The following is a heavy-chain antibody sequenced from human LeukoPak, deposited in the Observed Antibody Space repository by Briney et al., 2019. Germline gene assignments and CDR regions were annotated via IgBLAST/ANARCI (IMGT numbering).Heavy chain of an antibody. CDR3: VGDSPEWHQPLDY. Sequence: GGSLRLSCAASGFTLCDYGMSWGRQAPRKGLGLVSGINWNGGTTSYADSVKGRFTISRDNAKNTLYLQMNSLRADDTAVYYCVGDSPEWHQPLDYWGQGTLVTVSS. CDR1: GFTLCDYG. V-gene: IGHV3-20*04. D-gene: IGHD3-3*01. CDR2: INWNGGTT. J-gene: IGHJ4*02.